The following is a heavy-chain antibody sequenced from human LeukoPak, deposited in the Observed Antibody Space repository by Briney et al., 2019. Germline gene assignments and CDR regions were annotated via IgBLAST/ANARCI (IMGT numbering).Heavy chain of an antibody. V-gene: IGHV3-7*03. CDR1: GFTFSDNW. Sequence: GGSLRLSCVASGFTFSDNWMSWVRQAPGKGLEWVANIKQDGSQKYYVDSVKGRFTISRDNSKNTLYLQMNSLRAEDTAVYYCARGYGNDAFDIWGQGTMVTVSS. CDR2: IKQDGSQK. CDR3: ARGYGNDAFDI. D-gene: IGHD5-18*01. J-gene: IGHJ3*02.